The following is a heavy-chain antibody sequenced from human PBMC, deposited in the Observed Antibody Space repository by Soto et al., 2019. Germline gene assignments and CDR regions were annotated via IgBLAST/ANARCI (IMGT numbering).Heavy chain of an antibody. CDR2: ISLYSDGT. J-gene: IGHJ5*02. CDR1: GYTFSNYG. Sequence: QVQLVQSGGEVKRPGASVKVSCKTSGYTFSNYGITWVRQAPGQALEWLGWISLYSDGTNYAQKFQGRVSMTTATSTTTAYMELRSLRSDDTAVYYCARVVPGAEAWFGPWGQGTLVTVSS. CDR3: ARVVPGAEAWFGP. D-gene: IGHD2-2*01. V-gene: IGHV1-18*01.